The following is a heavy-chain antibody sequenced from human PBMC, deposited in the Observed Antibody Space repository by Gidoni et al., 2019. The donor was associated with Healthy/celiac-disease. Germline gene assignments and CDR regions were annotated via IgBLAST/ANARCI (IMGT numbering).Heavy chain of an antibody. Sequence: QVQLQESGPGLVKPSETLSLTCTVSGGSISSYYWSWIRQPPGKGLEWIGYIYYSGSTNYNPSLKSRVTISVDTSKNQFSLKLSSVTAADTAVYYCARDRGSSSWYEGYDYWGQGTLVTVSS. CDR3: ARDRGSSSWYEGYDY. CDR1: GGSISSYY. V-gene: IGHV4-59*01. D-gene: IGHD6-13*01. J-gene: IGHJ4*02. CDR2: IYYSGST.